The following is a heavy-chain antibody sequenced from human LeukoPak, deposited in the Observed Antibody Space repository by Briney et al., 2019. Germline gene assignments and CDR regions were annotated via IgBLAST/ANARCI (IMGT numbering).Heavy chain of an antibody. CDR1: GFTFSSYW. J-gene: IGHJ4*02. D-gene: IGHD3-22*01. Sequence: GGSLRLSCAASGFTFSSYWMHWVRQAPGKGLEWVSRINSDGTSTSYADSVKGRFTISRDNAKNTLYLQMNSLRAEDTAVYHCASLRHSSGYCWGQGTLVTVSS. CDR2: INSDGTST. CDR3: ASLRHSSGYC. V-gene: IGHV3-74*01.